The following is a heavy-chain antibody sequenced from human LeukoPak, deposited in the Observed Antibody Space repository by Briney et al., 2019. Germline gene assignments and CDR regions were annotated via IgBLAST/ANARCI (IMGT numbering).Heavy chain of an antibody. CDR3: ASAAYDYVWGSYRPPDY. D-gene: IGHD3-16*02. CDR2: IYYSGST. Sequence: QSSETLSLTCTVSGGSISSYYWSWIRQPPGKGLEWIGYIYYSGSTNYNPSLKSRVTISVDTSKNQSSLKLTSVTAADPAVSYCASAAYDYVWGSYRPPDYWGQGNLVTASP. V-gene: IGHV4-59*01. J-gene: IGHJ4*02. CDR1: GGSISSYY.